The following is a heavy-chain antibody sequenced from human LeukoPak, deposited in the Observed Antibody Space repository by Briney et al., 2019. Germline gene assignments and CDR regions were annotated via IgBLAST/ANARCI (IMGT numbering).Heavy chain of an antibody. J-gene: IGHJ6*03. CDR2: ISSTSSYI. CDR1: GFTLNSYT. CDR3: ARGCYDFWSGYYTWYYYYYYMDV. D-gene: IGHD3-3*01. V-gene: IGHV3-21*01. Sequence: GGSLRLSCAASGFTLNSYTLSWVRQAPGKGLEWVSSISSTSSYIHYADSVKGRFTISRDNPDNVVYLQMNSLRAEDTAVCYCARGCYDFWSGYYTWYYYYYYMDVWGKGTTVTVSS.